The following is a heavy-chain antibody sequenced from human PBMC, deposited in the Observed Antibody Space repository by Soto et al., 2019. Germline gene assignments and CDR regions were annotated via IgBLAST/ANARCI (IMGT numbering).Heavy chain of an antibody. CDR2: IWYDGTNK. V-gene: IGHV3-33*08. D-gene: IGHD3-10*01. CDR3: ARTYYYGSGTNWFDP. Sequence: QVQLVESGGGVVQPGRSLRLSCSASGFIFSNYGMHWVRQAPGKGLEWVAVIWYDGTNKYYADSVKGRFTISRDNSKNTLYLQMNSLRAEDTAGYFCARTYYYGSGTNWFDPWGQGTLVTVSS. J-gene: IGHJ5*02. CDR1: GFIFSNYG.